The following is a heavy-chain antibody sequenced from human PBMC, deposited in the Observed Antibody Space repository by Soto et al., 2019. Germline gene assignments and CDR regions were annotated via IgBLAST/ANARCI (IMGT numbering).Heavy chain of an antibody. CDR3: AREYYYGSGANLDYYYYGMDV. J-gene: IGHJ6*02. CDR2: IIPIFGTA. D-gene: IGHD3-10*01. Sequence: SVKVSCKASGGTFSSYAISWVRQAPGQGLEWMGGIIPIFGTANYAQKFQGRVTITADESTSTAYMELSSLRSEDTAVYYCAREYYYGSGANLDYYYYGMDVWG. CDR1: GGTFSSYA. V-gene: IGHV1-69*13.